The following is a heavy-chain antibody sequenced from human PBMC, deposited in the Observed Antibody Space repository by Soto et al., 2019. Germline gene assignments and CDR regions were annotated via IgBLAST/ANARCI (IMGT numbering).Heavy chain of an antibody. CDR2: IYPGDSDT. D-gene: IGHD6-19*01. V-gene: IGHV5-51*01. CDR3: ARHTAGYSSGRDYYGMDV. J-gene: IGHJ6*02. Sequence: PGESLKISCKGSGYSFTSYWIGWVRQIPGKGLERMGIIYPGDSDTRYSPSVHGQVTISADKSISTAYLQWSSLKASDTAMYYCARHTAGYSSGRDYYGMDVWGQGTTVTVSS. CDR1: GYSFTSYW.